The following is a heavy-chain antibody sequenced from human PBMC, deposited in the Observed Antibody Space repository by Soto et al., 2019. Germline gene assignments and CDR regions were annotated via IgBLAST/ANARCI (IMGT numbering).Heavy chain of an antibody. J-gene: IGHJ4*02. V-gene: IGHV1-18*01. CDR3: ARRARDGYNGVGDY. CDR2: ISAYNGNT. CDR1: GYTFASYG. Sequence: QVQLVQSGAEVKKPGASVKVSCKASGYTFASYGIIWVRQAPGQGLEWMGWISAYNGNTNYAQKVQGRVTMTTDTSTTTAYMERRRLRSDDTAVYYCARRARDGYNGVGDYWGQGTLVTVSS. D-gene: IGHD5-12*01.